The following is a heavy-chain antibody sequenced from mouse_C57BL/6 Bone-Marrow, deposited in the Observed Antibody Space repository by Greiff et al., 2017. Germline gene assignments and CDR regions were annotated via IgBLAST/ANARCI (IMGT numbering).Heavy chain of an antibody. CDR3: ARYYEEDWFAY. D-gene: IGHD2-4*01. J-gene: IGHJ3*01. V-gene: IGHV1-50*01. Sequence: QVQLQQPGAELVKPGASVKLSCKASGYTFTSYWMQWVKQRPGQGLEWIGEIDPSDSYTNYNQKFKGKATLTVDTSSSTAYMQLSSLTSEDSAVYYCARYYEEDWFAYWGQGTLVTVSA. CDR1: GYTFTSYW. CDR2: IDPSDSYT.